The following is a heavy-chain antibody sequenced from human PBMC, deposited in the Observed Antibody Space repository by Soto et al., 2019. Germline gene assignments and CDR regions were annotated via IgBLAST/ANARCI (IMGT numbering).Heavy chain of an antibody. J-gene: IGHJ4*01. V-gene: IGHV6-1*01. Sequence: SQTLSLTCAITGDSVSSNSAGWSWVRQSPSRGLEWLGRTYYRSKWYYEYAVSVGGRITSNPDTSKNHYSLQLNSVTPEDTAVYFCARGEQYSGRIFDYWGQGTLVTVSS. CDR2: TYYRSKWYY. CDR3: ARGEQYSGRIFDY. CDR1: GDSVSSNSAG. D-gene: IGHD1-26*01.